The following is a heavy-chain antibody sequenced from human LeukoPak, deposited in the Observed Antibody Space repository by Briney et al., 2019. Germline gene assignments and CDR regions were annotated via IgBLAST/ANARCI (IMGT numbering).Heavy chain of an antibody. CDR1: GGSISSSSYY. J-gene: IGHJ4*02. D-gene: IGHD1-26*01. Sequence: SETLSLTCTVSGGSISSSSYYWGWIRQPPGKGLEWIGSIYYSGSTYYNPSLKSRVTISVGTSKNQFSLRLSSVTAADTAVYYCARIRAVGAYSPFDYWGQGTLVTVSS. CDR2: IYYSGST. V-gene: IGHV4-39*01. CDR3: ARIRAVGAYSPFDY.